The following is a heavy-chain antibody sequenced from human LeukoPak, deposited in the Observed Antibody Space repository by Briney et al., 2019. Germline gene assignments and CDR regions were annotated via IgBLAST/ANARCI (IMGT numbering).Heavy chain of an antibody. V-gene: IGHV4-39*07. CDR2: IYYSGST. Sequence: RASETLSLTCTVSGGSISSSSYYWGWIRQPPGKGLEWIGSIYYSGSTYYNPSLKSRVTISVDTSKNQFSLNLTSVTAADTAVYFYARPNLGYCSGDSCYWNWFDSWGQGTLVTVSS. CDR3: ARPNLGYCSGDSCYWNWFDS. CDR1: GGSISSSSYY. J-gene: IGHJ5*01. D-gene: IGHD2-15*01.